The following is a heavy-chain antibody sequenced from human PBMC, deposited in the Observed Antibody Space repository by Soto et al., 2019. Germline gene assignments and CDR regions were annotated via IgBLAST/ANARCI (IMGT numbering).Heavy chain of an antibody. CDR1: GFSLTTSGVG. V-gene: IGHV2-5*02. J-gene: IGHJ4*02. D-gene: IGHD3-3*01. CDR2: IYWDDNK. Sequence: QNTLNESGPPQVNPRQTLTLTCTFSGFSLTTSGVGVGWIRQSPGKAPEWLALIYWDDNKRYSPSLKSRLTITKDTSKNQVVLTMADLDPADTATYYCAHRVLRTVFGLVTTTAIYFDFWGQGTPVAVSS. CDR3: AHRVLRTVFGLVTTTAIYFDF.